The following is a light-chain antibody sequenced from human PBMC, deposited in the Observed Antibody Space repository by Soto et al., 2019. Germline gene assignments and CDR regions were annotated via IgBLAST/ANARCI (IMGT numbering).Light chain of an antibody. CDR1: QSVSNF. CDR2: GAS. J-gene: IGKJ1*01. V-gene: IGKV3-15*01. Sequence: EIVLTQSPGTLSLSPGERATLSCRASQSVSNFLAWYQQIPGQAPRLLIYGASTRATGIPARFTGSGSGTEFTLTISSLQPDDFATYYCQHYNSYSEAFGQGTKVDIK. CDR3: QHYNSYSEA.